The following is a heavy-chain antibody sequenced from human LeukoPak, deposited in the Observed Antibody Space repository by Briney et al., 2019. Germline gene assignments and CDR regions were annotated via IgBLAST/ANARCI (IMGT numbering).Heavy chain of an antibody. Sequence: GGSLRLSCAASGFTLSSYAMTWVRQAPGRGLEWVSSVDGGGTYYADSVKGRFTISRDNSKDTLYLQMNGLRAEDTAVYFCAKQSAGSAAWYSLHYDFWGQGTLVTVSS. D-gene: IGHD6-13*01. CDR1: GFTLSSYA. CDR2: SVDGGGT. V-gene: IGHV3-23*01. CDR3: AKQSAGSAAWYSLHYDF. J-gene: IGHJ4*02.